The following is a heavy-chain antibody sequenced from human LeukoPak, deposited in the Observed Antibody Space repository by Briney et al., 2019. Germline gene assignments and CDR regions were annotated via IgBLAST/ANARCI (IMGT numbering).Heavy chain of an antibody. D-gene: IGHD3-10*01. CDR2: LSSSGATT. V-gene: IGHV3-23*01. Sequence: GGSLRLSCAASGFTFSTYAMSWVRQAPGKGLEWVSGLSSSGATTYYADSVKGRFTISRDNSKNMLYLQINSLRAEDTAVYYCATYGSGTNYRKGFDYWGQGTLVTVSS. CDR3: ATYGSGTNYRKGFDY. CDR1: GFTFSTYA. J-gene: IGHJ4*02.